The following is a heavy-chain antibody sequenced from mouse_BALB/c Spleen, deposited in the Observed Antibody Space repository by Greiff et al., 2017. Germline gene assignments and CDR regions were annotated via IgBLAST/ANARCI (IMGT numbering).Heavy chain of an antibody. J-gene: IGHJ3*01. CDR2: ISSGGSYT. CDR1: GFTFSSYG. CDR3: ARPTTVVAMTWLAY. V-gene: IGHV5-6*01. D-gene: IGHD1-1*01. Sequence: EVKLVESGGDLVKPGGSLKLSCAASGFTFSSYGMSWVRQTPDKRLEWVATISSGGSYTYYPDSVKGRFTISRDNAKNTLYLQMSSLKSEDTAMYYCARPTTVVAMTWLAYWGQGTLVTVSA.